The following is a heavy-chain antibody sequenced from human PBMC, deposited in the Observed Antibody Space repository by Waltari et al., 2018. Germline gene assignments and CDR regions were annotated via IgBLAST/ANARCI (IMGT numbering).Heavy chain of an antibody. D-gene: IGHD2-8*02. Sequence: EVQLVESGGGLVKPGGSLRLSCVGSGFTFSTAWMHWVRQAPGKGLEWVGRIKAKPHGGTSVYAAPVKGRFTISRDYSRNTVYLQMNSLRTEDTAVYYCGDFTAFDYWGQGTLVTVSS. CDR1: GFTFSTAW. CDR2: IKAKPHGGTS. CDR3: GDFTAFDY. J-gene: IGHJ4*02. V-gene: IGHV3-15*01.